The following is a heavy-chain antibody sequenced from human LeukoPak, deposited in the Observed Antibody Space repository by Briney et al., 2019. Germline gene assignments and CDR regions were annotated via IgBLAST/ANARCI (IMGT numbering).Heavy chain of an antibody. Sequence: GGSLRLSCAASGFIFSGSPMHWVRQASGKGLEWVGRIKSKADSYATAYAASVKGRFTISRDNSKNTLYLQMNSLRAEDTAVYYCARDPPAVATNTYGWGQGTLVTVSS. CDR1: GFIFSGSP. D-gene: IGHD6-13*01. CDR2: IKSKADSYAT. CDR3: ARDPPAVATNTYG. J-gene: IGHJ4*02. V-gene: IGHV3-73*01.